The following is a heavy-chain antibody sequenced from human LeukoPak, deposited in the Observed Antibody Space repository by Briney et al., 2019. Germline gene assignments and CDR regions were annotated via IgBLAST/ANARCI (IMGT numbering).Heavy chain of an antibody. J-gene: IGHJ4*02. D-gene: IGHD3-22*01. CDR2: IHTSGST. CDR3: ASHSGTWGYLDV. V-gene: IGHV4-4*09. CDR1: GDSSRIYY. Sequence: SETLSLTCTVSGDSSRIYYWSWFRQPPGKGLEWLGYIHTSGSTTYNPSLRGRVAISLDMSENHFSLRLSSAAAADSAVYYCASHSGTWGYLDVWGQGALVTVSS.